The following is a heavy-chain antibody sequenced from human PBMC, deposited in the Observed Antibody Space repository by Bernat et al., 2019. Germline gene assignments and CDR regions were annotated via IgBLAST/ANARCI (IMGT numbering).Heavy chain of an antibody. CDR3: AKDASSEDYYYYGMDV. Sequence: QVQLVESGGGVVQPGRSLRLSCAASGFTFSSYAMHWVRQAPGKGLEWVAVISYDGSNKYYADSVKGRFTISRDNSKNTLYLQMNSLRAEDTAVYYCAKDASSEDYYYYGMDVCGQGTTVTVSS. V-gene: IGHV3-30*04. CDR2: ISYDGSNK. J-gene: IGHJ6*02. CDR1: GFTFSSYA.